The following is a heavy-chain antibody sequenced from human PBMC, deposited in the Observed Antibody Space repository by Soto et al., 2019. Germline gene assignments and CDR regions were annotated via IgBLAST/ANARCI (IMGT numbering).Heavy chain of an antibody. J-gene: IGHJ6*02. Sequence: PSETLSLTCTVSGGSISSGEYYWSWIRQPPGKGLEWIGYIYYSGSTYYNPSLKSRVTISVDTSKNQFSLKLSSVTAADTAVYYCARDSPRASGMDVWGQGTTVTVSS. CDR3: ARDSPRASGMDV. V-gene: IGHV4-30-4*01. CDR1: GGSISSGEYY. CDR2: IYYSGST.